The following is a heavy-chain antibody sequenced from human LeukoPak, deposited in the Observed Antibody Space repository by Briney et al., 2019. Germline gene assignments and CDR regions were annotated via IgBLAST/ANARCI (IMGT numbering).Heavy chain of an antibody. CDR3: ARDPGNCGGDCFIQH. CDR1: GGTFSSYA. Sequence: GASVKVSCKASGGTFSSYAISWVRQAPGQGLEWMGGIIPIFGTANYAQKFQGRATITADESTSTAYMELSSLRSEDTAVYYCARDPGNCGGDCFIQHWGQGTLVTVSS. D-gene: IGHD2-21*02. V-gene: IGHV1-69*13. CDR2: IIPIFGTA. J-gene: IGHJ1*01.